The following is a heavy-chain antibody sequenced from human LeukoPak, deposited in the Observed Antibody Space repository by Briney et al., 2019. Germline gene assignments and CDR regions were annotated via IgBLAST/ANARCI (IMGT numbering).Heavy chain of an antibody. V-gene: IGHV4-4*07. J-gene: IGHJ5*02. CDR3: VRDYEGATRRDLFDP. D-gene: IGHD1-26*01. Sequence: PSETLSLTCTVSGGSISSYYWSWIRQPAGKGLEWIGRIYTSGSTNYNPSLKSRVTMSVDTSKNQFSLKLSSVTAADTAIYYCVRDYEGATRRDLFDPWGQGTLVTVSS. CDR2: IYTSGST. CDR1: GGSISSYY.